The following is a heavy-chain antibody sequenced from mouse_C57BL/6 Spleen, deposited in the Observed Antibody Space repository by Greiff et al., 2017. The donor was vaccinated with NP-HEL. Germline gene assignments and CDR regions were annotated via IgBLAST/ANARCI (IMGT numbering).Heavy chain of an antibody. D-gene: IGHD1-1*01. CDR1: GYTFTSYW. CDR2: IDPSDSYT. CDR3: AILYGSSHYFDY. Sequence: QVQLKQPGAELVMPGASVKLSCKASGYTFTSYWMHWVKQRPGQGLEWIGEIDPSDSYTNYNQKFKGKSTLTVDKSSSTAYMQLSSLTSEDSAVYYCAILYGSSHYFDYWGQGTTLTVSS. V-gene: IGHV1-69*01. J-gene: IGHJ2*01.